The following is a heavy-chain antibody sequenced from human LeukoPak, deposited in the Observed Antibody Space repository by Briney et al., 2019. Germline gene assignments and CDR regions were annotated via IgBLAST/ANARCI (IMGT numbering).Heavy chain of an antibody. D-gene: IGHD6-13*01. J-gene: IGHJ4*02. Sequence: PSETLSLTCTVSGGSISSYYRRWIRQPPGKGLEWIGYMYYSGSINYNPSLKSRVTISVDTSKNQFSLKLRSVTAADTAVYYCARGGRSAGNLVSYWGQGTLVTVSS. CDR3: ARGGRSAGNLVSY. V-gene: IGHV4-59*01. CDR1: GGSISSYY. CDR2: MYYSGSI.